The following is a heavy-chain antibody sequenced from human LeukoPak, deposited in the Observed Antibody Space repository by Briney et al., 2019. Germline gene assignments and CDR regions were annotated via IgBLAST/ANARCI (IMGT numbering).Heavy chain of an antibody. CDR3: AELDITMIGGV. CDR2: ISSSGSTI. D-gene: IGHD3-10*02. Sequence: GGSLRLSCAAPGFTFSSYEMNWVRQAPGKGLEWVSYISSSGSTIYYADSVKGRFTISRDNAKNSLYLQMNSLRAEDTAVYYCAELDITMIGGVWGKGTTVTISS. CDR1: GFTFSSYE. J-gene: IGHJ6*04. V-gene: IGHV3-48*03.